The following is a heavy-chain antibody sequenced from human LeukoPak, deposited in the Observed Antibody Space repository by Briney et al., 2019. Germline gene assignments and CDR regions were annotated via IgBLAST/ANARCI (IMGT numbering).Heavy chain of an antibody. Sequence: SETLSLTCTVSGGSISSSRYYWGWIRQPPGKGLEWTGYIYYSGSTNYNPSLKSRVTISVDTSKNQFSLNLSSVTAADTAVYYCARGNYYYYGMDVWGQGTTVTVSS. J-gene: IGHJ6*02. CDR2: IYYSGST. CDR1: GGSISSSRYY. V-gene: IGHV4-61*05. CDR3: ARGNYYYYGMDV.